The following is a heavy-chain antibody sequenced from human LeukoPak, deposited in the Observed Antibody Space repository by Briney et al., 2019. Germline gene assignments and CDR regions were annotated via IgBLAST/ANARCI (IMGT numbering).Heavy chain of an antibody. D-gene: IGHD3-3*01. Sequence: GGSLRLSCAASGFTFSSYAMSWVRQAPGKGLEWVSAISGSGGSTYYADSVKGRFTISRDNSKNTLYLQMNSLRAEDTAVYYCAKDLDTIFGVVIPFDYWGQGTLVTVSS. CDR1: GFTFSSYA. CDR3: AKDLDTIFGVVIPFDY. J-gene: IGHJ4*02. CDR2: ISGSGGST. V-gene: IGHV3-23*01.